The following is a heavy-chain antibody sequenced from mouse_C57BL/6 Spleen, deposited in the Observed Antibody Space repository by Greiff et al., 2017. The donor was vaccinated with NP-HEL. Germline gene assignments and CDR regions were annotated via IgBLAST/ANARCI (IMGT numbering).Heavy chain of an antibody. J-gene: IGHJ1*03. D-gene: IGHD4-1*01. CDR3: TRANWDWYFDV. CDR1: GFTFSSYA. V-gene: IGHV5-9-1*02. CDR2: ISSGGDYI. Sequence: DVHLVESGEGLVKPGGSLKLSCAASGFTFSSYAMSWVRQTPEKRLEWVAYISSGGDYIYYADTVKGRFTISRDNARNTLYLQMSSLKSEDTAMYYCTRANWDWYFDVWGTGTTVTVSS.